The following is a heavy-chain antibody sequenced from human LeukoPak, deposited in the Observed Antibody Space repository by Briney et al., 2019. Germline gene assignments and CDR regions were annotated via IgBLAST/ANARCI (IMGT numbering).Heavy chain of an antibody. CDR3: AKDPKGTTVTTYWFVY. V-gene: IGHV3-23*01. CDR2: IGGSGGNT. D-gene: IGHD4-17*01. Sequence: GGSLRLSCAASGFTFSSYGMHWVRQAPGKGLEWVSGIGGSGGNTYYADSVKGRFTISRDNAKDTLFLQMNSLRAEDTAVYYCAKDPKGTTVTTYWFVYWGRGTRVSVFS. J-gene: IGHJ4*02. CDR1: GFTFSSYG.